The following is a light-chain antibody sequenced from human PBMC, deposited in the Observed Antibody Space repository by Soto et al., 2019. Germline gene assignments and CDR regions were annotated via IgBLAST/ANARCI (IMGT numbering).Light chain of an antibody. V-gene: IGKV1-16*01. J-gene: IGKJ1*01. CDR3: QQYDHYQWT. Sequence: DVQMTQSPSSLSASVGDRVTITCRASQAINIYLAWFQQKPGKAPKSLIYAASSLRSGVPSRFSGSGSGTVFTLTISNLQHEDFETYYCQQYDHYQWTFGQGTKVDIK. CDR1: QAINIY. CDR2: AAS.